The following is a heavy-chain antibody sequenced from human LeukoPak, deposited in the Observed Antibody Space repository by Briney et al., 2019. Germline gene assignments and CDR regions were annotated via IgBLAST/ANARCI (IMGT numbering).Heavy chain of an antibody. CDR2: ISSGSTYI. CDR3: AKEGGTPMVPRGMHV. CDR1: GVTFSSYT. V-gene: IGHV3-21*01. J-gene: IGHJ6*02. Sequence: GGSLRLSCAASGVTFSSYTANWVRQAPGKGLEWVSSISSGSTYIYYANSVKGRFTISRDNAKNSVSLQMNGLRAGDSALYFCAKEGGTPMVPRGMHVWGQGTTVTVSS. D-gene: IGHD5-18*01.